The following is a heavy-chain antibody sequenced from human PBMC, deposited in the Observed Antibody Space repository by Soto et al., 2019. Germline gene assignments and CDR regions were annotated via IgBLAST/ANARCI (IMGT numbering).Heavy chain of an antibody. D-gene: IGHD4-17*01. CDR3: ARVKASYGAKSAYNWFDP. Sequence: GXSVKVCCNASGYSLTSYDINWVRRATGQGLEWMGWMNPNSGNTGYAQKFQGRLTMTRNTSISTAYMELSSLRSEDTAVYYCARVKASYGAKSAYNWFDPCGQGTLVTVSS. CDR2: MNPNSGNT. V-gene: IGHV1-8*01. CDR1: GYSLTSYD. J-gene: IGHJ5*02.